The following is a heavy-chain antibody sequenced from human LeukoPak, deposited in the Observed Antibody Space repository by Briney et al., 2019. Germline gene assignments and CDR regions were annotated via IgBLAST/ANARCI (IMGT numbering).Heavy chain of an antibody. Sequence: PGGSLRLSCAASGFTFSSYWMSWVRQAPGKGLEWVANIKQDGSEKYYVDSVKGRFTISRDNAKNSLYLQMNSLRAEDTAVYYCARDLETAAGGEADDYWGQGTLVTVSS. CDR2: IKQDGSEK. J-gene: IGHJ4*02. V-gene: IGHV3-7*01. D-gene: IGHD5-18*01. CDR3: ARDLETAAGGEADDY. CDR1: GFTFSSYW.